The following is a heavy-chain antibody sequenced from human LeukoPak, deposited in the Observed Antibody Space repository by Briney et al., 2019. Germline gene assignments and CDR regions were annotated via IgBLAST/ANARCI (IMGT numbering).Heavy chain of an antibody. CDR1: GGSISSYY. Sequence: PSETLSLTCTVSGGSISSYYWSWIRQPPGKGLEWIGEINHSGSTNYNPSLKSRVTISVDTSKNQFSLKLSSVTAADTAVYYCASELLWFGESVADYWGQGTLVTVSS. D-gene: IGHD3-10*01. CDR3: ASELLWFGESVADY. CDR2: INHSGST. V-gene: IGHV4-34*01. J-gene: IGHJ4*02.